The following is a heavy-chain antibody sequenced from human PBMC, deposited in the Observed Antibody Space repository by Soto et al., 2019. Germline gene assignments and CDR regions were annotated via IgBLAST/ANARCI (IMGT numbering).Heavy chain of an antibody. CDR3: ATYRRTEAEGFTLDY. D-gene: IGHD6-13*01. J-gene: IGHJ4*02. Sequence: PSETLSLTCAVSGDSINNSYWSWIRQPPGKRLEWIGNIFYTGTTTYNPSLESRVTMSVDTSKNQFSLKLNSVDAADTAVYYCATYRRTEAEGFTLDYWGRGILVTVSP. CDR2: IFYTGTT. V-gene: IGHV4-59*01. CDR1: GDSINNSY.